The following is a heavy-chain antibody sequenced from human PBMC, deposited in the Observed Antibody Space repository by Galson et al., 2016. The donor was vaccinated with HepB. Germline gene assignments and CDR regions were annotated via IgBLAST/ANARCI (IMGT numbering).Heavy chain of an antibody. CDR3: AKDRRGIAALDS. CDR1: GFTFSSYA. V-gene: IGHV3-21*04. D-gene: IGHD6-6*01. CDR2: ISSSGSYI. Sequence: SLRLSCAASGFTFSSYAMNWVRQAPGKGLEWVSTISSSGSYIYYADSVKGRFTISRDNAKNSLYLQMNSLRAEDTAVYYCAKDRRGIAALDSWGQGTLVTVSS. J-gene: IGHJ4*02.